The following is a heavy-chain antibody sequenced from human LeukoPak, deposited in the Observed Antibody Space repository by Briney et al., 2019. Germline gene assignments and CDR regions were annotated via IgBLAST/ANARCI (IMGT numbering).Heavy chain of an antibody. J-gene: IGHJ4*02. Sequence: GGSLRLSCEVSGFTFEDYSMFWVRQVPGKGLEWVADIKEDGSEEFYVDSVKGRFTISRDNSKNSLYLQMNSLRAEDTAVYYCACLPWLAPIDYWGQGTLVTVSS. CDR1: GFTFEDYS. CDR2: IKEDGSEE. V-gene: IGHV3-7*01. D-gene: IGHD6-19*01. CDR3: ACLPWLAPIDY.